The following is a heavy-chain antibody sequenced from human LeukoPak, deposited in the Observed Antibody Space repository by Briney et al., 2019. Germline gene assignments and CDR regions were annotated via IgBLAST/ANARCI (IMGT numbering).Heavy chain of an antibody. V-gene: IGHV1-69*13. CDR2: IIPIFGTA. CDR1: GGTFSNYA. CDR3: AARQSYDSSGYYYESPNDY. D-gene: IGHD3-22*01. J-gene: IGHJ4*02. Sequence: GASVKVSCKASGGTFSNYAISWVRQAPGQGLEWMGGIIPIFGTANYAQKFQGRVTITADESTSTAYMELSSLRSEDTAVYYCAARQSYDSSGYYYESPNDYWGQGTLVTVSS.